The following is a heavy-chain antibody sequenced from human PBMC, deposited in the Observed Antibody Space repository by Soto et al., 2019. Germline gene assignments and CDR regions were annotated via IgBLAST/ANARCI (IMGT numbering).Heavy chain of an antibody. Sequence: ASVKVSCKASGYTFTSYGISWVRQAPGQGLEWMGWISAYNGNTNYAQKLQGRVTMTTDTSTSTAYMELRSLRSDDTAVYYCARADGYCSGGSCYLLQLWGQGTLVTVSS. CDR3: ARADGYCSGGSCYLLQL. CDR1: GYTFTSYG. V-gene: IGHV1-18*01. J-gene: IGHJ4*02. CDR2: ISAYNGNT. D-gene: IGHD2-15*01.